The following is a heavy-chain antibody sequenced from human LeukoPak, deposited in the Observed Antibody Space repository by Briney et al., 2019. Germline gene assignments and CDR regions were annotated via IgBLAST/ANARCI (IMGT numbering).Heavy chain of an antibody. Sequence: SETLSLTCTVSGGSISSYYWSWIRQPPGKGLEWIGYIYYSGSTNYNPSLKSRVTISVDTSKNQFSLKLSSVTAADTAVYYCARHKELRYFDWLVAFDIWGQGTMVTVSS. CDR1: GGSISSYY. CDR2: IYYSGST. V-gene: IGHV4-59*08. J-gene: IGHJ3*02. D-gene: IGHD3-9*01. CDR3: ARHKELRYFDWLVAFDI.